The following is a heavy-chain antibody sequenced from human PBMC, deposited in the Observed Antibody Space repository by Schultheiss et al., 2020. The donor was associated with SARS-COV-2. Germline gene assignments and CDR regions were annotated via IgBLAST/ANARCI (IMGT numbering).Heavy chain of an antibody. CDR2: IYFTGIT. CDR1: GSSISGYF. J-gene: IGHJ4*02. Sequence: SETLSLTCTVSGSSISGYFWTWIRQPPGKGLDPIGNIYFTGITKYSPSLKSRITISVDTSKKQFSLRLGSVTAADTAVYYCARAARVAQLFSVRGGHLDYWGRGTQVTVSS. D-gene: IGHD3-10*01. V-gene: IGHV4-59*01. CDR3: ARAARVAQLFSVRGGHLDY.